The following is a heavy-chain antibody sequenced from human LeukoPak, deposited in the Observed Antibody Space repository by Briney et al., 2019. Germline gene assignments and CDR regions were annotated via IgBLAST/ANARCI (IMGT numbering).Heavy chain of an antibody. Sequence: PGRSLRLSCAASGFTFSSYSMNWVRQAPGKGLEWVSYISSSSSTIYYADSVKGRFTISRDNAKNSLYLQMNSLRAEDTAVYYCARAGTFPYLYFDYWGQGTLVTVSS. V-gene: IGHV3-48*01. CDR1: GFTFSSYS. CDR3: ARAGTFPYLYFDY. CDR2: ISSSSSTI. J-gene: IGHJ4*02. D-gene: IGHD3-10*01.